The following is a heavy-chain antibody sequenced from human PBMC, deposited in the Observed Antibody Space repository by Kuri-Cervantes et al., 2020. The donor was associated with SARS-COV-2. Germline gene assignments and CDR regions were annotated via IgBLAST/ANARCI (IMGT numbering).Heavy chain of an antibody. J-gene: IGHJ4*02. CDR1: GFTFSSYS. CDR2: ISSSSSYI. V-gene: IGHV3-21*01. D-gene: IGHD3-3*01. CDR3: AREFFGVVNGYFDY. Sequence: GGSLRLSCAASGFTFSSYSMNWVRQAPGKGLEWVSSISSSSSYIYYADSVKGRFTISRDNAKNSLYLQMNGLRAEDTAVYYCAREFFGVVNGYFDYWGQGTLVTVSS.